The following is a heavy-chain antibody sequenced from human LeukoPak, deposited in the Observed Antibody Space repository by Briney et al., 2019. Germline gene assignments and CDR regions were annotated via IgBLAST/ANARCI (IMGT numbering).Heavy chain of an antibody. V-gene: IGHV3-21*01. Sequence: PGGSLRLSCAASGFTFSSYGMHWVRQAPGKGLEWVSSISSSSSYIYYADSVKGRFTISRDNAKNSLYLQMNSLRAEDTAVYYCARDGDIVATIGSGYYYGMDV. CDR3: ARDGDIVATIGSGYYYGMDV. CDR1: GFTFSSYG. D-gene: IGHD5-12*01. J-gene: IGHJ6*01. CDR2: ISSSSSYI.